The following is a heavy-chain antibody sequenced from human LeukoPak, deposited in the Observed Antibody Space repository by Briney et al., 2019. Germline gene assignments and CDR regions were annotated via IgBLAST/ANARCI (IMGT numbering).Heavy chain of an antibody. CDR2: IYYGGSA. Sequence: SETLSLTCAVSGGSISNSNGWSWVRQPPGKGLEWIGEIYYGGSAKYNPSLKSRVTISLDKSKDQLSLEVSSVTAADTAVYYCARSDGYGLVGIWGQGTMVTVSS. D-gene: IGHD3-10*01. V-gene: IGHV4-4*02. CDR1: GGSISNSNG. CDR3: ARSDGYGLVGI. J-gene: IGHJ3*02.